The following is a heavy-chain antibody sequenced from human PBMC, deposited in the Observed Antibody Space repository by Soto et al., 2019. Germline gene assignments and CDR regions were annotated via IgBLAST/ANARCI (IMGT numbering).Heavy chain of an antibody. Sequence: GASVKVSCTASGYTFTSYGISWVRQAPGQGLEWMGWISAYNGNTNYAQKLQGRVTMTTDTSTSTAYMELRSLRSDDTAVYYCARDLIYSSSWSYFDYWGQGTLVTVSS. CDR2: ISAYNGNT. J-gene: IGHJ4*02. D-gene: IGHD6-13*01. CDR1: GYTFTSYG. V-gene: IGHV1-18*01. CDR3: ARDLIYSSSWSYFDY.